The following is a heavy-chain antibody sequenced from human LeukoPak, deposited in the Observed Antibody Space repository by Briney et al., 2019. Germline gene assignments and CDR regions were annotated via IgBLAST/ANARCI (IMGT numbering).Heavy chain of an antibody. CDR2: IYDSGST. CDR3: TRGASLWSGYYDI. D-gene: IGHD3-3*01. Sequence: SETLSLTCTVSGGSISSYYWSWIRQPPGKGLEWIGYIYDSGSTKYNPSFKSRVTISADASKNQFSLKLNSVTAADTAVYFCTRGASLWSGYYDIWGQGTMVTVSS. CDR1: GGSISSYY. J-gene: IGHJ3*02. V-gene: IGHV4-59*01.